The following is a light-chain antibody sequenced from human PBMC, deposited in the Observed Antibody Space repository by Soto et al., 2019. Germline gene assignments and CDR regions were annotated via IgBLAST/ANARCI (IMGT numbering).Light chain of an antibody. J-gene: IGLJ1*01. Sequence: QAVVTQPPSVSGAPGQRVTISCTGSSSNIGAGFDVHWYHQIAGTAPKLMIYEVSNRPSGVSNRFSGSKSGNTASLTISGLQAEDEADYYCSSYTSSSTLPYVFGTGTKVTVL. CDR1: SSNIGAGFD. CDR3: SSYTSSSTLPYV. CDR2: EVS. V-gene: IGLV1-40*01.